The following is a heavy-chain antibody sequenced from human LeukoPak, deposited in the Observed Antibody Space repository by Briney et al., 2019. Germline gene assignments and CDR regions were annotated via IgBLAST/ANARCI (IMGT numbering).Heavy chain of an antibody. V-gene: IGHV3-33*01. J-gene: IGHJ4*02. CDR3: SRGIDGYDPIVDY. CDR1: GFTFSSYA. D-gene: IGHD5-12*01. Sequence: SGGSLRLSCAASGFTFSSYAMHWVRQAPGKGLEWVAVLWYDGSNKYYADSVKGRFTISRDNSKNTLYLQMNSLRVEDTAVYYCSRGIDGYDPIVDYWGQGTLVTVSS. CDR2: LWYDGSNK.